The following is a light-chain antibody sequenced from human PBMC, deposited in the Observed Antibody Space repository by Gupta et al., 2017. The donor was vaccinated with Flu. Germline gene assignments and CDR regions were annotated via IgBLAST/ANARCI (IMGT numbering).Light chain of an antibody. Sequence: STTIACSGTSSDGGRNNYFSCYQQHPGKAPKLMMYDGNKRPSAVSNRCFGAKSGNADSLPTSGLQAEDEAVEYCCSYAGGSVGVFGGGTKLTVL. CDR3: CSYAGGSVGV. J-gene: IGLJ3*02. CDR1: SSDGGRNNY. CDR2: DGN. V-gene: IGLV2-23*01.